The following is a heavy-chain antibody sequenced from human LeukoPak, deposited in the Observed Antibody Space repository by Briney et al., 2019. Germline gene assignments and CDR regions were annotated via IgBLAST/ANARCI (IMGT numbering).Heavy chain of an antibody. CDR2: ITSTTTYT. Sequence: SGGSLRLSCAASGFAFSDYSMNWVRQAPGQGLEWVTSITSTTTYTYYADSVKGRFTISRDNAKNSLYLQMNSLRAEDTAVYYCARDCGGDCYFDCWGQGTLVTVSS. J-gene: IGHJ4*02. V-gene: IGHV3-21*06. CDR1: GFAFSDYS. D-gene: IGHD2-21*02. CDR3: ARDCGGDCYFDC.